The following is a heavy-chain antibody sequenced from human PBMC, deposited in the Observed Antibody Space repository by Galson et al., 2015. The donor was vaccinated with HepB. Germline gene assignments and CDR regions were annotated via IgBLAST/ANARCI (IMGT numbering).Heavy chain of an antibody. CDR2: IKSKTDGGTT. CDR1: GFTFSNAW. J-gene: IGHJ6*02. V-gene: IGHV3-15*01. CDR3: TTVHYYYYGMDV. Sequence: SLRLSCTASGFTFSNAWMSWVRQAPGKGLEWVGRIKSKTDGGTTDYAAPVKGRFTISRDDSKNTLYLQMNSLKTEDTAVYYCTTVHYYYYGMDVWGQGTTVTVSS.